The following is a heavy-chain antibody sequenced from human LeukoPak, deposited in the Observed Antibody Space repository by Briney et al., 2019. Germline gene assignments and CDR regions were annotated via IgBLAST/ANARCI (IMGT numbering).Heavy chain of an antibody. CDR1: GFTFSGSA. V-gene: IGHV3-73*01. CDR2: IRSKANSYET. J-gene: IGHJ4*02. D-gene: IGHD3-22*01. CDR3: TRYYYDSSGYYYLFDY. Sequence: GGSLRLSCAASGFTFSGSAMHWVRQASGKGLEWVGRIRSKANSYETAYAASVKGRFTISRDDSKNTAYLQMNSLKTEDTAVYYCTRYYYDSSGYYYLFDYWGQGTLVTVSS.